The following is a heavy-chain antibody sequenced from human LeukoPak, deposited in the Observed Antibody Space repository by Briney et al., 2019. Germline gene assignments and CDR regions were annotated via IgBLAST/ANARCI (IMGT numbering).Heavy chain of an antibody. Sequence: GGSLRLSCAASGSTFSSYAMSWVRQAPGKGLEWVSAISGSGGSTYYADSVKGRFTISRDNSKNTLYLQMNSLRAEDTAVYYCAKFPPIVVVPAAIAVLDYWGQGTLVTVSS. J-gene: IGHJ4*02. CDR1: GSTFSSYA. D-gene: IGHD2-2*01. V-gene: IGHV3-23*01. CDR3: AKFPPIVVVPAAIAVLDY. CDR2: ISGSGGST.